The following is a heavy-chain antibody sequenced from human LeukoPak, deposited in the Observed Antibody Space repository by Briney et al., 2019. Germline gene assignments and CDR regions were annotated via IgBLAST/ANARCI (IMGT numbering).Heavy chain of an antibody. Sequence: SETLSLTCTVSGGSISSYYWSWIRQPAGKGREWIGRIYSTGSTNYNPSLKSPVTISVDNSKNQFSLKLSSVTAADTAVYYCARDRSGWYGQEYWGQGNLVTVSS. D-gene: IGHD6-19*01. CDR1: GGSISSYY. V-gene: IGHV4-4*07. CDR2: IYSTGST. CDR3: ARDRSGWYGQEY. J-gene: IGHJ4*02.